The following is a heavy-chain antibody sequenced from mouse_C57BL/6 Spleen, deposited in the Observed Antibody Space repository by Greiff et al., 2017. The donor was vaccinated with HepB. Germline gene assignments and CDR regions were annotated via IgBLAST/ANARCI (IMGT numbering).Heavy chain of an antibody. V-gene: IGHV1-20*01. CDR3: TRYYYGSSYYFDY. Sequence: VQLQQSGPELVKPGASVKISCKASGYSFTGYFMNWVKQSHGKSLEWIGRINPYNGDTFYNQKFKGKATLTVDKSSSTAYMELRSLTSEDSAVYYCTRYYYGSSYYFDYWGQGTTLTVSS. CDR1: GYSFTGYF. J-gene: IGHJ2*01. D-gene: IGHD1-1*01. CDR2: INPYNGDT.